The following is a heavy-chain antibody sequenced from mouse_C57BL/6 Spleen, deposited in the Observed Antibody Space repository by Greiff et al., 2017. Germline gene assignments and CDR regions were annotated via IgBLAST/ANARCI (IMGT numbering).Heavy chain of an antibody. V-gene: IGHV1-9*01. Sequence: QVQLKESGAELMKPGASVKLSCKATGYTFTGYWIEWVKQRPGHGLEWIGEIFPGSGSTNYNEKFKGKATFTADTSSNTAYLQLSSLTTEDSAIYYCARRPFYYGSSPYWYFDVWGTGTTVTVSS. CDR3: ARRPFYYGSSPYWYFDV. CDR2: IFPGSGST. CDR1: GYTFTGYW. D-gene: IGHD1-1*01. J-gene: IGHJ1*03.